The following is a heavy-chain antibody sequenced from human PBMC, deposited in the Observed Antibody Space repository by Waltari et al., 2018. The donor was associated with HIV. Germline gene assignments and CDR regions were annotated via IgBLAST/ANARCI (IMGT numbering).Heavy chain of an antibody. D-gene: IGHD3-10*02. CDR3: VKDMFGEYDY. V-gene: IGHV3-74*01. CDR2: INPDGNTI. CDR1: GFSVSRYW. Sequence: EVQLVQSGGGLVQPGGSGGLSCSASGFSVSRYWMHWVRQIPGQGLVWVSRINPDGNTINYADSVRGRFTISRDYAKNTLYLQMNSLRDEDTAMYYCVKDMFGEYDYWGQGTLVTVSS. J-gene: IGHJ4*02.